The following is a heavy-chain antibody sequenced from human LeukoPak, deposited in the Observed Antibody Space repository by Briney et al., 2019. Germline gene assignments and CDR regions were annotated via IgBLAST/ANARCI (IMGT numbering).Heavy chain of an antibody. Sequence: RGSLRLSCAASGFTFSSYGMHWVRQAPGKGLEWVSGINWTGGSTAYADSVKGRFTISRDNAKNSLYLQMNSLRAEDTALYYCARLRVVWDLDDAFDIWGQGTMVIVSS. CDR2: INWTGGST. D-gene: IGHD1-26*01. CDR1: GFTFSSYG. CDR3: ARLRVVWDLDDAFDI. J-gene: IGHJ3*02. V-gene: IGHV3-20*04.